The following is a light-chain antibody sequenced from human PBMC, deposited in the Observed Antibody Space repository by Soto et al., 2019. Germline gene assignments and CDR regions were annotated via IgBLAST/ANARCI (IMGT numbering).Light chain of an antibody. Sequence: DIQLTQSPSSLSPSVGDRITLSCRASQAISRNLNWYQQMPGKAPSLLIYAARDLQSGVPGRFSGSGSGTEFNLTISSLQPQDLATYYCQQSHSTPYTFGQGTKLEI. J-gene: IGKJ2*01. CDR1: QAISRN. CDR2: AAR. V-gene: IGKV1-39*01. CDR3: QQSHSTPYT.